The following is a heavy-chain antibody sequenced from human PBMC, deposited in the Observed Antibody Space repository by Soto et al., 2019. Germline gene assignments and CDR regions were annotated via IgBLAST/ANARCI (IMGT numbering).Heavy chain of an antibody. V-gene: IGHV3-11*01. CDR3: ARSSLTYFEF. CDR1: GFTFSDYC. CDR2: ISGSGITT. J-gene: IGHJ4*01. Sequence: GGSLRLSCTASGFTFSDYCMSWIRQAPGKGLEWLAYISGSGITTYYTDSVKGRFAISRDNARTSLYLQINSLRVEDSAVYYCARSSLTYFEFWGHGTLVTVST.